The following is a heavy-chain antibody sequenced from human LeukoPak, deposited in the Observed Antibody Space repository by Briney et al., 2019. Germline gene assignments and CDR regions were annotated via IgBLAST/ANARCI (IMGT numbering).Heavy chain of an antibody. Sequence: PGGSLRLSCAASGFTFSSYWMRWVRQAPGKGLVWVSRINSDGSSTSYADSVKGRFTISRDNAKNSLYLQMNSLRAEDTAVYYCARDGTYYYMDVWGKGTTVTVSS. CDR1: GFTFSSYW. D-gene: IGHD1-14*01. V-gene: IGHV3-74*01. J-gene: IGHJ6*03. CDR3: ARDGTYYYMDV. CDR2: INSDGSST.